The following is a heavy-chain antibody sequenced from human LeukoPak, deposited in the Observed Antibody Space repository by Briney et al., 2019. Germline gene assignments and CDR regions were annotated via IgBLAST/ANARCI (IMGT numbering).Heavy chain of an antibody. J-gene: IGHJ4*02. V-gene: IGHV4-34*01. CDR2: INHSGST. CDR3: ASSPLGDYGDYGVDGFDY. Sequence: PSETLSLTCAVDGGSFSGYYWSWIRQPPGKGLEWIGEINHSGSTNYNPSLKSRVTISVDTSKNQFSLKLSSVTAADTAVYYCASSPLGDYGDYGVDGFDYWGQGTLVTVSS. D-gene: IGHD4-17*01. CDR1: GGSFSGYY.